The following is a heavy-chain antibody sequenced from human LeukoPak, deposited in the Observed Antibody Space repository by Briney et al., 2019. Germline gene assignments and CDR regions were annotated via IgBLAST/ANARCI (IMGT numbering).Heavy chain of an antibody. CDR2: VYSSGSA. CDR3: ARVYRRNGLNFDGFDI. D-gene: IGHD5-24*01. CDR1: SGSINSDGCY. J-gene: IGHJ3*02. Sequence: SETLSLTCIVSSGSINSDGCYWSWIRQPAGKGLEWIGRVYSSGSANCSPSLNNRVSISIDTSKNQFSLRLNSVTAADTAVYYCARVYRRNGLNFDGFDIWGQGTMVTVS. V-gene: IGHV4-61*02.